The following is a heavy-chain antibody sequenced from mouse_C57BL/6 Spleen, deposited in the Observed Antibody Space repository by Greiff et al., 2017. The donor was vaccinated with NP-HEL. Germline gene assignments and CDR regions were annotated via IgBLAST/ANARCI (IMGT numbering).Heavy chain of an antibody. CDR2: ISYDGSN. CDR1: GYSITSGYY. D-gene: IGHD2-5*01. Sequence: EVKLMESGPGLVKPSQSLSLTCSVTGYSITSGYYWNWIRQFPGNKLEWMGYISYDGSNNYNPSLKNRISITRDTSKNQFFLKLNSVTTEDTATYYCARGSNYGYFDVWGTGTTVTVSS. CDR3: ARGSNYGYFDV. J-gene: IGHJ1*03. V-gene: IGHV3-6*01.